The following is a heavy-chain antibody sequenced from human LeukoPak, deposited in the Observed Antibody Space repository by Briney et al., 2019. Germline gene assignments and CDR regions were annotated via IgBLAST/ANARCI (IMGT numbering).Heavy chain of an antibody. CDR1: GFTFSSYW. Sequence: GGSLRLSCAASGFTFSSYWMHWVRQAPGRGLVWVSRINSDGSSTSYADSVKGRFTISRDNAKNTLYLQMNSLRAEDTAVYYCASRGGDSSSSLYGMDVWGQGTTVTVSS. D-gene: IGHD6-6*01. CDR2: INSDGSST. V-gene: IGHV3-74*01. J-gene: IGHJ6*02. CDR3: ASRGGDSSSSLYGMDV.